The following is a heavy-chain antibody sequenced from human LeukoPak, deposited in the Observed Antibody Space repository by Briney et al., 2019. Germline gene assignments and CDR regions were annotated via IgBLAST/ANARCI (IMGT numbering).Heavy chain of an antibody. V-gene: IGHV3-23*01. CDR3: AKDASYSSGWDLFDY. Sequence: GGSLRLSCAASGFTFSSYAMSWVRPAPGKGLEWVSAISGSGGSTYYADSVKGRFTISRDNSKNTLYLQMNSLRAEDTAVYYCAKDASYSSGWDLFDYWGQGTLVTVSS. CDR2: ISGSGGST. J-gene: IGHJ4*02. CDR1: GFTFSSYA. D-gene: IGHD6-19*01.